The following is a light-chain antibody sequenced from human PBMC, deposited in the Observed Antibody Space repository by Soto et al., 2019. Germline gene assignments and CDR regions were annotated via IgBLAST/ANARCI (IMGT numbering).Light chain of an antibody. CDR2: GAS. V-gene: IGKV3-15*01. CDR1: QSVSSN. J-gene: IGKJ1*01. CDR3: QQYNNWPRT. Sequence: ERVMTQSPATLSVSPGERATLSCRASQSVSSNLAWYQQKPGQGPRLLIYGASTRATGIPARFSGSGSGTDFTLTISSLQSEDFAVYYCQQYNNWPRTFGQGTKVEIQ.